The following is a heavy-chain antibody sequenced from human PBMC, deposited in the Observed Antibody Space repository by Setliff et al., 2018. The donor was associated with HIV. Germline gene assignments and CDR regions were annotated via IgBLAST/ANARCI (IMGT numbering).Heavy chain of an antibody. CDR3: LLRRIYTALDSSYSFAY. Sequence: GESLKISCKGSGYSFTSYWFGWVRQMPGKGLEWMGIIYPGDSDTRYSPSFQGQVTISADKSISTAYLQWRSLKASDTAIDYCLLRRIYTALDSSYSFAYWGQGTLVTVSS. D-gene: IGHD5-12*01. J-gene: IGHJ4*02. CDR1: GYSFTSYW. V-gene: IGHV5-51*01. CDR2: IYPGDSDT.